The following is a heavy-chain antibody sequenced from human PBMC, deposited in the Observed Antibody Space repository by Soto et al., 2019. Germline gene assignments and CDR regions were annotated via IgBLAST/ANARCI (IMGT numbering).Heavy chain of an antibody. J-gene: IGHJ4*02. CDR2: IYHSGST. CDR1: GDSISNGAYY. CDR3: ARIKGGAAGNFDY. D-gene: IGHD6-13*01. V-gene: IGHV4-31*03. Sequence: PSETLSLTCTVSGDSISNGAYYWTWIRQYPGKGLEWIGYIYHSGSTYYKPSLKSRVSFSVDTSKSQFSLKLSSVTAADTAVYYCARIKGGAAGNFDYWGQGTLVTVSS.